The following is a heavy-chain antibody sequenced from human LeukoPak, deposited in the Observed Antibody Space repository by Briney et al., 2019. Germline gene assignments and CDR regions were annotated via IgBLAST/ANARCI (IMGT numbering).Heavy chain of an antibody. Sequence: PSETLSLTCSVSGGAIGSDGYYWTWIRQPPGKGLEWIGYIYDTGTTNYNPSLESRVTISVDTSKNQISLKLTSVTAADAAVYYCARQKFSGSYYVSPIRAFDIWGHGTMVTVSS. D-gene: IGHD1-26*01. V-gene: IGHV4-61*08. CDR3: ARQKFSGSYYVSPIRAFDI. J-gene: IGHJ3*02. CDR2: IYDTGTT. CDR1: GGAIGSDGYY.